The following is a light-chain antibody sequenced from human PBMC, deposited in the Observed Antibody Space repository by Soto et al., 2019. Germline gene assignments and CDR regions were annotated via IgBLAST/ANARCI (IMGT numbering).Light chain of an antibody. V-gene: IGKV2-28*01. J-gene: IGKJ1*01. CDR3: MQALQAPLT. CDR1: QSLLNSNGYNY. Sequence: DIVMTQSPLSLPVTPVEPASISCXSSQSLLNSNGYNYLDWYLQKPGQSPQLLIYLGSSRASGVPDRFSGSGSGTDFTLTISRVEAEDVGFYYCMQALQAPLTFGQGTKVDIK. CDR2: LGS.